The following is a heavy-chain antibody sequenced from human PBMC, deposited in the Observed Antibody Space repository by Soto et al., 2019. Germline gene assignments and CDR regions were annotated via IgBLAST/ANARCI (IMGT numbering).Heavy chain of an antibody. CDR2: INPKSGGT. CDR1: GYSFTDYH. V-gene: IGHV1-2*04. CDR3: ARGDSTDCSNGVCSFFYNHDMDV. D-gene: IGHD2-8*01. J-gene: IGHJ6*02. Sequence: ASVKVSCEASGYSFTDYHIHWVRQAPGQGLEWLGRINPKSGGTSTAQKFQGWVTMTTDTSISTASMELTRLTSDDTAIYYCARGDSTDCSNGVCSFFYNHDMDVWGQGTTVTVSS.